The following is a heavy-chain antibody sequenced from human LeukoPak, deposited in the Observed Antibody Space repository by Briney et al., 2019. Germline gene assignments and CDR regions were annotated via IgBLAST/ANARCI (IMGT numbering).Heavy chain of an antibody. CDR3: AREVSGLPNWFDP. D-gene: IGHD3-10*01. Sequence: ASETLSLTCTVSGGSISSSSYYWGWIRQPPGKGLEWIGSIYYSGSTYYDPSLKSRVTISVDTSKNQFSLKLSSVTAADTAVYYCAREVSGLPNWFDPWGQGTLVTVSS. J-gene: IGHJ5*02. CDR1: GGSISSSSYY. V-gene: IGHV4-39*07. CDR2: IYYSGST.